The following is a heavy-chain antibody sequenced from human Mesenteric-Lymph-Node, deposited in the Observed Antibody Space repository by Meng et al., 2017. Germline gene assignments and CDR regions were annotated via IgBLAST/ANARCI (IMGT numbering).Heavy chain of an antibody. CDR2: TYYRSKWYT. Sequence: SQTRSLTGAISGDSVSTDSAAWNWIRQSPSRGLEWLGRTYYRSKWYTDYAVSVKSRITISPDTSKNQFSLHLNSVTPEDTAVYYCATTTAGGAWFDPWGQGTLVTVSS. J-gene: IGHJ5*02. CDR1: GDSVSTDSAA. D-gene: IGHD1-14*01. CDR3: ATTTAGGAWFDP. V-gene: IGHV6-1*01.